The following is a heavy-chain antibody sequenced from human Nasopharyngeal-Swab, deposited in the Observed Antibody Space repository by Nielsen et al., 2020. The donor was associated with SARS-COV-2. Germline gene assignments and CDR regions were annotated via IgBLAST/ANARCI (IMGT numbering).Heavy chain of an antibody. D-gene: IGHD5-18*01. CDR1: GFTFSSYG. Sequence: GESLKISCAASGFTFSSYGMHWVRQAPGKGLEWVAVIWCDGSNKYYADSVKGRFTISRDNSKNTLYLQMNSLRAEDTAVYYCARTWIRVPDAFDIWGQGTMVTVSS. CDR2: IWCDGSNK. J-gene: IGHJ3*02. CDR3: ARTWIRVPDAFDI. V-gene: IGHV3-33*01.